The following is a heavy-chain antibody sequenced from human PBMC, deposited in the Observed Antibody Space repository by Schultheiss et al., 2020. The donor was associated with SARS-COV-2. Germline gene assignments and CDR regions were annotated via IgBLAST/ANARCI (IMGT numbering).Heavy chain of an antibody. Sequence: GESLKISCAASGFTFSSYWMSWVRQAPGKGLEWVSYISSSSSYTNYADSVKGRFTISRDNAKNSLYLQMNSLRAEDTAVYYCARVHDILTGYHAGPPSMDVWGQGTTVTVSS. J-gene: IGHJ6*02. CDR1: GFTFSSYW. CDR3: ARVHDILTGYHAGPPSMDV. D-gene: IGHD3-9*01. V-gene: IGHV3-21*05. CDR2: ISSSSSYT.